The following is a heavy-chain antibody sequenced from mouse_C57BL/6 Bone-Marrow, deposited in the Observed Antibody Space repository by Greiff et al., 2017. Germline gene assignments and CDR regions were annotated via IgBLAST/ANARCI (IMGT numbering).Heavy chain of an antibody. V-gene: IGHV14-3*01. CDR1: GFNIQNTY. J-gene: IGHJ4*01. Sequence: VQLQESVAELVRPGASVKLSCTASGFNIQNTYMHWVKQRPEQGLEWIGRIDPANGNTTYAPKFQGKATITADTSSNTAYLQLSSLTSEYTAIYYCARTGDSRLYYYAMDYWGQGTSVTVSS. CDR2: IDPANGNT. CDR3: ARTGDSRLYYYAMDY. D-gene: IGHD1-1*01.